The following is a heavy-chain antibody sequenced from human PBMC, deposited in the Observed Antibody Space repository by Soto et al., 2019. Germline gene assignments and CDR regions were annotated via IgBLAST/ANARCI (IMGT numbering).Heavy chain of an antibody. V-gene: IGHV3-33*02. CDR1: GFTLSYFG. Sequence: QEKLVESGGGMVQPGRSLRLSCEASGFTLSYFGMHWVRQAPGTGIEWVAVARHDGRRLAYAESARGRFTISRDDSMSTLFLQIDSLIVEDTAVYFCVRDRGTCTRGDCASRGFDVWGEVTMVTAS. CDR2: ARHDGRRL. CDR3: VRDRGTCTRGDCASRGFDV. D-gene: IGHD2-8*02. J-gene: IGHJ3*01.